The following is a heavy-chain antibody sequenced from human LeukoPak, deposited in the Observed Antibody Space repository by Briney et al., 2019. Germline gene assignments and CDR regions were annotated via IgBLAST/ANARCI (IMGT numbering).Heavy chain of an antibody. D-gene: IGHD6-6*01. CDR2: ISYDGSNK. J-gene: IGHJ4*02. CDR3: AKDLTGSSSEDY. Sequence: GGSLRLSCAASGFTFSSYGMHWVRQAPGKGLEWVAVISYDGSNKYYADSVKGRFTISRDNSKNTLYLQMNSLRAEDTAVYYCAKDLTGSSSEDYWGQGTLVTVSS. CDR1: GFTFSSYG. V-gene: IGHV3-30*18.